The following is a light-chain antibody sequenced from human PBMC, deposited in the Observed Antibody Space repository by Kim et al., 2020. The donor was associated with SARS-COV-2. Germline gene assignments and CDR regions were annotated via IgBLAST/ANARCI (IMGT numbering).Light chain of an antibody. CDR2: DVS. CDR3: SSYTSSSTRV. Sequence: QSALTQPASVSGSPGQSITISCTGTSSDVGGYNYVSWYQQPPGKAPKLMIYDVSNRPSGVPNRFSGSKSGNTASLTISGLQAEDEADYYCSSYTSSSTRVFGGGTKLTVL. CDR1: SSDVGGYNY. V-gene: IGLV2-14*03. J-gene: IGLJ3*02.